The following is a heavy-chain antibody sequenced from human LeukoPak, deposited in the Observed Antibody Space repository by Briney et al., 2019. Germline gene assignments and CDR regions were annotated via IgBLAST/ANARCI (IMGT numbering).Heavy chain of an antibody. D-gene: IGHD5-18*01. V-gene: IGHV3-53*01. J-gene: IGHJ4*02. CDR2: IFSGGRT. CDR1: GFTVSSSY. Sequence: PGGSLRLSCAVSGFTVSSSYMSWVRQAPGKGLEWVSVIFSGGRTYYTDSVKGRFTISRDNSRNTLFLQMDSLRAEDTAVYYCAKMEYSYGYHPPPYYFDYWGQGTLVTVSS. CDR3: AKMEYSYGYHPPPYYFDY.